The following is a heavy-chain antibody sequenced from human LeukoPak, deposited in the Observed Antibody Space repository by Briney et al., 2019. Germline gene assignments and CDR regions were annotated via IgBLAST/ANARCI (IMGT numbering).Heavy chain of an antibody. D-gene: IGHD2-2*01. CDR1: GYTFTGYY. CDR2: INPNSGGT. V-gene: IGHV1-2*02. Sequence: GASVKVSCKASGYTFTGYYMHWVRQAPGQGPEWMGWINPNSGGTNYAQKFQGRVTMTRDTSISTAYMELSRLRSDDTAVYYCASRNSDIVAVPAVEEDYYYGMDVWGQGTTVTVSS. CDR3: ASRNSDIVAVPAVEEDYYYGMDV. J-gene: IGHJ6*02.